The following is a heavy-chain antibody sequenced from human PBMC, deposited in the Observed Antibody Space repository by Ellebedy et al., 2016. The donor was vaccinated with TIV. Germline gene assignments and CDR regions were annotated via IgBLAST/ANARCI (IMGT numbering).Heavy chain of an antibody. Sequence: PGGSLRLSCAASGFSFRSYWMSWVRQAPGKGLEWVANIYQDGSEKYYVDSVEGRFTISRDNAKNELYLQMKSLRVEDTALYYCARRGSYGDYAVHLNSWFDSWGQGTPVAVSP. CDR1: GFSFRSYW. D-gene: IGHD4-17*01. CDR2: IYQDGSEK. J-gene: IGHJ5*01. CDR3: ARRGSYGDYAVHLNSWFDS. V-gene: IGHV3-7*01.